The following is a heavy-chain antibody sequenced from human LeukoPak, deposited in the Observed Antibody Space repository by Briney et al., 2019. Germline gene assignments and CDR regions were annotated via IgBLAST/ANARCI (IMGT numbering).Heavy chain of an antibody. CDR3: AKTSSSGWYAFDS. J-gene: IGHJ4*02. CDR1: GFTFASYS. D-gene: IGHD6-19*01. Sequence: GGSLRLSCAASGFTFASYSMNWVRQAPGKGLEWVSTLSAAGGGTYYADSVRGRFTISRDDSKNTLYLQMFSLRAEDTALYYCAKTSSSGWYAFDSWGQGTLVTVSS. V-gene: IGHV3-23*01. CDR2: LSAAGGGT.